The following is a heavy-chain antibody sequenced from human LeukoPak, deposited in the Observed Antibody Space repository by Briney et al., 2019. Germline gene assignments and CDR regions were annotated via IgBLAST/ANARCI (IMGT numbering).Heavy chain of an antibody. CDR3: ARMYGCSSTSCYTPFDY. D-gene: IGHD2-2*02. CDR1: GYSISSGYY. Sequence: SETLSLTXAVSGYSISSGYYWGWVRQPPGKGLEWIGSIYHSGSTYYNPSLKSRVTISVDTSKNQFSLKLGSVTAADTAVYYCARMYGCSSTSCYTPFDYWGQGTLVTVSS. CDR2: IYHSGST. V-gene: IGHV4-38-2*01. J-gene: IGHJ4*02.